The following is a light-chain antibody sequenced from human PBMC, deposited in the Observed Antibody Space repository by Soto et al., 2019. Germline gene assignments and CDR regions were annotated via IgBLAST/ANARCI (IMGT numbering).Light chain of an antibody. Sequence: EIVLTQSPGTLSLSPGERATLSCRASQSVSSSYLAWYQQKPGQAPRLLIYGASSRATGITDRFSGSGSGTDFTLTISRLEPEDFAVFYCQQYGSSPVTFGQGTKLEIK. CDR3: QQYGSSPVT. V-gene: IGKV3-20*01. CDR2: GAS. J-gene: IGKJ2*01. CDR1: QSVSSSY.